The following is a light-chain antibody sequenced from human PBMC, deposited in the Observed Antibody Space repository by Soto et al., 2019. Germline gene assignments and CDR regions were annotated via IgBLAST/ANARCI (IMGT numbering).Light chain of an antibody. CDR1: SSDVGGYNY. Sequence: QSVLTQPPSASGSPGQSVTISCTGTSSDVGGYNYVSWYQQHPDKAPKLMIYEVSKRPSGVPDRFSGSKSGNTASLTVSGLQAEDEADYYCSSYAGSNILLFGGGTKLTVL. CDR2: EVS. V-gene: IGLV2-8*01. J-gene: IGLJ2*01. CDR3: SSYAGSNILL.